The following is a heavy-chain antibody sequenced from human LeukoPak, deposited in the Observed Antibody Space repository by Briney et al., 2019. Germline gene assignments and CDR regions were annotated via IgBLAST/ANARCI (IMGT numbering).Heavy chain of an antibody. CDR3: AKRRDLEY. V-gene: IGHV3-7*01. J-gene: IGHJ4*02. CDR1: GFTFTSYW. CDR2: IKEDGSEK. Sequence: GGSLRLSCAASGFTFTSYWMSWVRQAAWKRLEWVANIKEDGSEKYYVVSVKGRFTISRDNAKNSLYLQMNSLRAEDTAVYYCAKRRDLEYWGQGTLVTVSS.